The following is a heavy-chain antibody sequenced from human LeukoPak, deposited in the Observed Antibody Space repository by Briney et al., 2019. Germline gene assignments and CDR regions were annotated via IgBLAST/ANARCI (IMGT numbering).Heavy chain of an antibody. Sequence: SETLSLTCTVSGGSINTPNYYWGWIRQTPGKGLEWIGNIFYSGGTYYSPSLTSRVTISLDTSRNQFSLKLNSVTAADTAVYYCAREGPRRYDSTKTYYFDYWGQGTLVTVSS. CDR1: GGSINTPNYY. J-gene: IGHJ4*02. V-gene: IGHV4-39*07. CDR3: AREGPRRYDSTKTYYFDY. CDR2: IFYSGGT. D-gene: IGHD3-22*01.